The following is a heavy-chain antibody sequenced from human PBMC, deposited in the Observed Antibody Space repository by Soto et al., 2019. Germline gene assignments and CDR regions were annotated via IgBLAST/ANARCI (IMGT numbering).Heavy chain of an antibody. V-gene: IGHV1-3*01. J-gene: IGHJ3*02. Sequence: GASVKVSCKASGYTFTSYAMHWVRQAPGQRLEWMGWINAGNGNTKYSQKFQGRVTITRDTSASTAYMELSSLRSEDTAVYYCARGGSPQAMDAFDIWAQGTMVPVSS. D-gene: IGHD1-26*01. CDR2: INAGNGNT. CDR3: ARGGSPQAMDAFDI. CDR1: GYTFTSYA.